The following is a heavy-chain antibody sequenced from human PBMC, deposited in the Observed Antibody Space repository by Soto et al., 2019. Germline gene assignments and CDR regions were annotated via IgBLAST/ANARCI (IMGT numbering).Heavy chain of an antibody. D-gene: IGHD3-16*01. CDR2: ISGSGDRT. Sequence: GGSLRLSCEASGFTFGTYARSWVRQAPGKGLEWVSGISGSGDRTHYADSVKGRFSISRDNSQNTLHLQMNSLRAEDTAVYYCAKASTYEYVWGSLRYYFHYWGQGTLVTVSS. J-gene: IGHJ4*02. V-gene: IGHV3-23*01. CDR1: GFTFGTYA. CDR3: AKASTYEYVWGSLRYYFHY.